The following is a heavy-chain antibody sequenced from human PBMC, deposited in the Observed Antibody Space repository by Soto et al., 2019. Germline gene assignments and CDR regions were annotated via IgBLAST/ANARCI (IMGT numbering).Heavy chain of an antibody. CDR2: ISAYNGNT. D-gene: IGHD2-21*02. CDR1: GYTFTSYG. CDR3: ARDRDPVVTAIPSDY. V-gene: IGHV1-18*01. J-gene: IGHJ4*02. Sequence: QVQLVQSGAEVKKPGASVKVSCKASGYTFTSYGISWVRQAPGQGLEWMGWISAYNGNTNYAQKLQGRVTMTTDTSTSTADMELRSLRSDDTAVYYCARDRDPVVTAIPSDYWGQGTLVTVSS.